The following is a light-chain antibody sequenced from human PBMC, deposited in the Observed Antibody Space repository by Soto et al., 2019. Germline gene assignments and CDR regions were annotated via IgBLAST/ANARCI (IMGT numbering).Light chain of an antibody. V-gene: IGKV3-20*01. CDR3: QHYRTS. J-gene: IGKJ4*01. CDR2: GAS. Sequence: EIVLTQSPGTLSLSPGERATLSCRASQSVSSSYLAWYQQKPVQPPRLLIFGASSRATGIPDRFTGSWSGTAFTITIPRLEPEDFEVYYCQHYRTSFGGGTKIEIK. CDR1: QSVSSSY.